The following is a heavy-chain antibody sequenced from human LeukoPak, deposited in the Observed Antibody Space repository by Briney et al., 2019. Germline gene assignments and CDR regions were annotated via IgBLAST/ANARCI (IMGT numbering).Heavy chain of an antibody. CDR1: GGTFSSYA. CDR3: ARDLLVRGVIILTDYYYYGMDV. J-gene: IGHJ6*02. Sequence: SVKVSCKASGGTFSSYAISWVRQAPGQGLEWMGGIIPIFGTANYAQKFQGRVTITADESTSTAYMELSSLRSEDTAVYYCARDLLVRGVIILTDYYYYGMDVWGQGTTVTVSS. V-gene: IGHV1-69*01. D-gene: IGHD3-10*01. CDR2: IIPIFGTA.